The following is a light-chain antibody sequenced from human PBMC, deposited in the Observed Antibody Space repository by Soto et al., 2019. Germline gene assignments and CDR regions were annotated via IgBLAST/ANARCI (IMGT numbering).Light chain of an antibody. CDR1: HDDIGTYDY. CDR2: GVT. J-gene: IGLJ1*01. Sequence: QAALTQPTSVSGSPGQSITISCTGNHDDIGTYDYVSWYQQHPGRAPRLLIHGVTTRPSGISGRFSASKSGLTASLTISGLQPEDEAAYYCSSFNSTPIYVFGPGTNVTVL. V-gene: IGLV2-14*03. CDR3: SSFNSTPIYV.